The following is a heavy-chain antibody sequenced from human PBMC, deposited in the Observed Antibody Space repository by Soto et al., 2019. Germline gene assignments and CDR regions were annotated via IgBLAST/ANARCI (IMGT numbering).Heavy chain of an antibody. D-gene: IGHD6-19*01. CDR2: MNPNSGNT. V-gene: IGHV1-8*01. CDR1: GYTFTSYD. CDR3: ARGDLIAVAGTIDY. Sequence: GASVKVSCKASGYTFTSYDITWVRQAPGQGLEWMGWMNPNSGNTGYAQKFQGRVTMTRNTSISTAYMELSSLRSEDTAVYYCARGDLIAVAGTIDYWGQGTLVTAPQ. J-gene: IGHJ4*02.